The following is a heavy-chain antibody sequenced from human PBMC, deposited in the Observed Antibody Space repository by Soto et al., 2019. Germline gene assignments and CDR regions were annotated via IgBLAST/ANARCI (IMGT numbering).Heavy chain of an antibody. CDR2: IIPIFGTA. D-gene: IGHD6-13*01. J-gene: IGHJ6*02. CDR1: GGTFSSYA. Sequence: ASVKVSCKASGGTFSSYAISWVRQAPGQGLEWMGGIIPIFGTANYAQKFQGRVTITADESTSTAYMELSSLRSEDTAVYYCARASGIAAAGDYYYGMDVWGQGTTVTVSS. V-gene: IGHV1-69*13. CDR3: ARASGIAAAGDYYYGMDV.